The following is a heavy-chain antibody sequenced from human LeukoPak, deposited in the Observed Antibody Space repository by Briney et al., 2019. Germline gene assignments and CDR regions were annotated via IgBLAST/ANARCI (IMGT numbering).Heavy chain of an antibody. D-gene: IGHD5-18*01. CDR1: GYTFTGYY. J-gene: IGHJ5*02. Sequence: ASVKVSCKASGYTFTGYYLHWVRQAPGQGLEWMGWMNPNSGNTGYAQKFQGRVTMTRNTSISTAYMELSSLRSEDTAVYYCARGSRDTAMVTLYWFDPWGQGTLVTVSS. V-gene: IGHV1-8*02. CDR2: MNPNSGNT. CDR3: ARGSRDTAMVTLYWFDP.